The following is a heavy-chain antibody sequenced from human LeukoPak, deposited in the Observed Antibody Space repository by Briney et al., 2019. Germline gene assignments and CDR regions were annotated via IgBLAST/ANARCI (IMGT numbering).Heavy chain of an antibody. J-gene: IGHJ4*02. CDR3: AREGYYYDSREEVFDY. V-gene: IGHV1-18*01. CDR1: GYSFTSYG. D-gene: IGHD3-22*01. Sequence: GESLKISCKGSGYSFTSYGISWVRQAPGQGLEWMGWISAYNGNTNYAQKLQGRVTMTTDTSTSTAYMELRSLRSDDTAVYYCAREGYYYDSREEVFDYWGQGTLVTVSS. CDR2: ISAYNGNT.